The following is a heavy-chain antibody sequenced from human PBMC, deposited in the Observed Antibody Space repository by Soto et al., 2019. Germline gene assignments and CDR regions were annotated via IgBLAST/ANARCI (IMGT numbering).Heavy chain of an antibody. Sequence: GGSLRLSCAASGFTFSSYAMHWVRQAPGKGLEWVAVISYDGSNKYYADSVKGRFTISRDNSKNTLYLQMNSLRAEDTAVYYCARTPGVLRYFDWPPVAYYFDYWGQGTLVTVSS. CDR2: ISYDGSNK. CDR1: GFTFSSYA. CDR3: ARTPGVLRYFDWPPVAYYFDY. J-gene: IGHJ4*02. D-gene: IGHD3-9*01. V-gene: IGHV3-30-3*01.